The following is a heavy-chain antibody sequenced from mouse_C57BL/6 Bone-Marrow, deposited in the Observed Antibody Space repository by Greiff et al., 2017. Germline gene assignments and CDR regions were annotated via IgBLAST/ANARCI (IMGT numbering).Heavy chain of an antibody. D-gene: IGHD2-4*01. Sequence: QVHVKQSGAELVKPGASVKLSCKASGYIFTEYTIHWVKQRSGQGLEWIGWFYPGSGSIKYNERFKDKATLTADKSSNTVYMEFSRLTSEDSAVYFCARHERYYDYEGYFDYWGQGTTLTVSS. CDR2: FYPGSGSI. CDR3: ARHERYYDYEGYFDY. J-gene: IGHJ2*01. V-gene: IGHV1-62-2*01. CDR1: GYIFTEYT.